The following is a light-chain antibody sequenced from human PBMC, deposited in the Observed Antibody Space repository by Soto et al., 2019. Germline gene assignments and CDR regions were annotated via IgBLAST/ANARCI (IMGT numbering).Light chain of an antibody. Sequence: QAVVTQPPSASGTPGQRVTISCSGNSSNIGTNTVNWYQHLPGTAPKLLIYSNNQRPSGVPDRFSGSKSATSASLAISGLQSEDEADYYCASWDDSLNGPVFGGGTKVTVL. J-gene: IGLJ2*01. V-gene: IGLV1-44*01. CDR3: ASWDDSLNGPV. CDR2: SNN. CDR1: SSNIGTNT.